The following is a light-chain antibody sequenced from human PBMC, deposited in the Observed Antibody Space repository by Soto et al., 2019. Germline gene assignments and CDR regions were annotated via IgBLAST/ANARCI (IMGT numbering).Light chain of an antibody. J-gene: IGKJ3*01. Sequence: DIQMTQSPSSLSASVGDRVTITCRTSHDIRSDLGWFQQKPGKAPKRLIYAASTLQSGVPSRSSGSRSGTEFTLTISSLQPEEFATYYCLQHNSYPFTFGPGTKVDIK. CDR1: HDIRSD. CDR3: LQHNSYPFT. V-gene: IGKV1-17*01. CDR2: AAS.